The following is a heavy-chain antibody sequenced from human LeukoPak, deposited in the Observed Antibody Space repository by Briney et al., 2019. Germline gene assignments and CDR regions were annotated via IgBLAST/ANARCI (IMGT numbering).Heavy chain of an antibody. D-gene: IGHD3-22*01. CDR1: GGSFSGYY. V-gene: IGHV4-34*01. CDR3: AGSFTYYYDSSGSPSY. CDR2: TNHSGST. J-gene: IGHJ4*02. Sequence: SETLSLTCAVYGGSFSGYYWSWIRQPPGKGLEWIGETNHSGSTNYNPSLKSRVTISVDTSKNQFSLKLSSVTAADTAVYYCAGSFTYYYDSSGSPSYWGQGTLVTVSS.